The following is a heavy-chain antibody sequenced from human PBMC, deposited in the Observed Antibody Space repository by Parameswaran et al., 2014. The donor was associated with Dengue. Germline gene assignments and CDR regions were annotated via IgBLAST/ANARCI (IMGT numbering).Heavy chain of an antibody. CDR3: ARGTTWLRYPKYYFDS. J-gene: IGHJ4*02. V-gene: IGHV3-7*03. Sequence: RWIRQPPGKGLEWVANIKQDGSETYYVDSVEGRFTVSRDNAKNSLYLQMNSLRAEDTAVYYCARGTTWLRYPKYYFDSWGQGTLVTVSS. D-gene: IGHD5-12*01. CDR2: IKQDGSET.